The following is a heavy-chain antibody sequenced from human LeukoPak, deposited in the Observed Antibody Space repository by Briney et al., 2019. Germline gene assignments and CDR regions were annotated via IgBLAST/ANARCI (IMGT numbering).Heavy chain of an antibody. CDR2: IYYSGST. D-gene: IGHD1-14*01. CDR1: GGSISSSSYY. Sequence: SETLSLTCTVSGGSISSSSYYWGWIRQPPGKGLEWIGSIYYSGSTYYNPSLKSRVTISVDTSKNQFSLKLSSVTAADTAVYYCARRFGDGTHPDYYYYMDVWGKGTTVTVSS. V-gene: IGHV4-39*07. CDR3: ARRFGDGTHPDYYYYMDV. J-gene: IGHJ6*03.